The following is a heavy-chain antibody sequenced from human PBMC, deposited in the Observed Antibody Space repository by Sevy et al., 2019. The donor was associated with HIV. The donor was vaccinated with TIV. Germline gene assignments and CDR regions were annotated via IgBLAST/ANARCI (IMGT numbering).Heavy chain of an antibody. D-gene: IGHD3-22*01. J-gene: IGHJ4*02. V-gene: IGHV4-38-2*01. CDR3: ARGDYYVTSGYTYYVDY. Sequence: SETLSLTCAVSGYSISSGYYWGWIRQPPGKGLEWIGNIYHSGRTYNNPSLKSRVTMSVDTSKNQFSLKLSSVTAADTAVDYCARGDYYVTSGYTYYVDYWGQGTLVTVSS. CDR2: IYHSGRT. CDR1: GYSISSGYY.